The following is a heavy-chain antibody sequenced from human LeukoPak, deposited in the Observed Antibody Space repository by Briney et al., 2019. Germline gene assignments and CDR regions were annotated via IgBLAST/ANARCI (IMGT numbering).Heavy chain of an antibody. CDR2: INGDGSNI. CDR3: ARDLMDYDVSTGLHHYYMDV. J-gene: IGHJ6*02. Sequence: GGSLRLSCAASGFTFSSYAMSWVRQDPRKGLVWVSRINGDGSNINYEDSVRGRFTISRDNAKNTLYLQMNTLRVEDTAVYYCARDLMDYDVSTGLHHYYMDVWGQGTTVTVSS. D-gene: IGHD3-9*01. V-gene: IGHV3-74*01. CDR1: GFTFSSYA.